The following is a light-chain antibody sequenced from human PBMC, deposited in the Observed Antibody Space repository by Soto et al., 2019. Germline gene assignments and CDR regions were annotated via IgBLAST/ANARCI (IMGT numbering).Light chain of an antibody. Sequence: IVFTQSPATLSLSPSERSTLSCGASQSVSSSSLTWYQQKPGQAPRLLIYGASTRATGIPDRFSGSGSGTDFSLTISRLEPEDFAVYYCLQFDISPLYTFGQGTRLEIK. CDR1: QSVSSSS. V-gene: IGKV3-20*01. CDR3: LQFDISPLYT. J-gene: IGKJ5*01. CDR2: GAS.